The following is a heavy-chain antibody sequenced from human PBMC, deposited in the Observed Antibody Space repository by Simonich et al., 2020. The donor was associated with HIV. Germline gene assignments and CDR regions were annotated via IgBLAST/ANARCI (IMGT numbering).Heavy chain of an antibody. J-gene: IGHJ4*02. CDR1: GYSFTGYY. CDR3: ARGSYGSGNYYQEGPYYFDY. D-gene: IGHD3-10*01. Sequence: QVQLVQSGAEVKKPGASVKVSCKASGYSFTGYYIHWVRQAPGQGLEWMGWINPTSGGTNYAQTFQGRVTMTRDTSISTAYMELSRLKSDDTAVYYCARGSYGSGNYYQEGPYYFDYWGQGTLVTVSS. V-gene: IGHV1-2*02. CDR2: INPTSGGT.